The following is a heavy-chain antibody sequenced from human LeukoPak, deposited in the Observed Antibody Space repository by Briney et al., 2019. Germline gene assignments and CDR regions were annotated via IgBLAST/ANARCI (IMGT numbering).Heavy chain of an antibody. V-gene: IGHV3-11*01. CDR1: GFTFSDYY. CDR2: ISSSGSTI. Sequence: GGSLRLSCAASGFTFSDYYMSWIRQAPGKGLEWVSYISSSGSTIYYADSVKGRFTISRDNAENSLYLQMNSLRAEDTAVYFCAREQRGGLSANLGGLFASYYTYYYMDVWGRGTTVTVSS. J-gene: IGHJ6*03. D-gene: IGHD3-16*01. CDR3: AREQRGGLSANLGGLFASYYTYYYMDV.